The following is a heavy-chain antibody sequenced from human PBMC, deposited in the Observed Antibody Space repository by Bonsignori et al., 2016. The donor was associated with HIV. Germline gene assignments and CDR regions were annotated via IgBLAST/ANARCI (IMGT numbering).Heavy chain of an antibody. CDR3: ARMFRGPFDS. D-gene: IGHD3-10*01. J-gene: IGHJ4*02. Sequence: SETLSLTCSVSGGSITSYYWSWIRQSRDRGFEWIGYISYSGSTNYNPSLRKRVTISIDTSKNQFSLQLISVTAADTALYYCARMFRGPFDSWGQGTLVTVSS. V-gene: IGHV4-59*03. CDR2: ISYSGST. CDR1: GGSITSYY.